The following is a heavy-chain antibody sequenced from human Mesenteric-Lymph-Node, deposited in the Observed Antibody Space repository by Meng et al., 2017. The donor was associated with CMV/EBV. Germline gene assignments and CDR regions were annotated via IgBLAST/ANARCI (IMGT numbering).Heavy chain of an antibody. CDR2: ISGSSTTI. V-gene: IGHV3-11*01. CDR3: ARAYNVPGWFDP. J-gene: IGHJ5*02. D-gene: IGHD1-14*01. Sequence: GGSLRLSCAASEFTFSDYYMSWIRQAPGKGPEWVSYISGSSTTIYYADSVKGRFTISRDNAKKSLYLQMNSLRAEDTAVYYCARAYNVPGWFDPWGQGTLVTVSS. CDR1: EFTFSDYY.